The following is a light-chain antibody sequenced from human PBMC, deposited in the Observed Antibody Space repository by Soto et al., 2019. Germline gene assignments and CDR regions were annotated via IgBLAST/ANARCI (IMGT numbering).Light chain of an antibody. J-gene: IGKJ4*01. CDR1: RRIISY. CDR2: SAS. V-gene: IGKV1-39*01. Sequence: DTQMTQSPSSLFASAGARVTITSGPSRRIISYVNWYQHKPGNAPKLLIYSASTLHSGVPSRFTGSGSGTHFTLTISSLQPEDIATYYCQQSYINKLTFGGGTKVEV. CDR3: QQSYINKLT.